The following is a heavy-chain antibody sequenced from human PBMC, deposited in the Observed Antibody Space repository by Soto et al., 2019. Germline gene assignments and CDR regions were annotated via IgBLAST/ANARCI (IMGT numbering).Heavy chain of an antibody. J-gene: IGHJ4*02. Sequence: GGSLRLSCAASGFTFSNSWMNWVRQAPGKGLEWVANIKEDGTAKYYLDSVKGRFTVSRDDVKNSLYLQMNSLRAEDTAMYYCTTDRGYLTFDYWGPGTLVTVSS. CDR3: TTDRGYLTFDY. V-gene: IGHV3-7*01. CDR1: GFTFSNSW. CDR2: IKEDGTAK. D-gene: IGHD3-22*01.